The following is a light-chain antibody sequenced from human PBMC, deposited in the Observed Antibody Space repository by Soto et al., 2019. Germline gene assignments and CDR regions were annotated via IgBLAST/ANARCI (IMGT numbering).Light chain of an antibody. CDR1: GSNLGAGFD. CDR3: QSYGGGLSGYV. Sequence: QSVLTQPPSVSGAPGQRATISCTGSGSNLGAGFDVHWYQHLPGTAPKLLIYGITNRPSGVPDRFSGYKSGTSASLAITGLQAEDEADYYCQSYGGGLSGYVFGTGTKVTVL. CDR2: GIT. V-gene: IGLV1-40*01. J-gene: IGLJ1*01.